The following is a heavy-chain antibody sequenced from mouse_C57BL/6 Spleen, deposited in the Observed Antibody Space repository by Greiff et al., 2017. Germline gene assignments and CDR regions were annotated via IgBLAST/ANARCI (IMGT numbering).Heavy chain of an antibody. CDR1: GYTFTSYW. CDR3: ARSRGDGNPFAY. CDR2: LDPSDSYT. D-gene: IGHD2-1*01. V-gene: IGHV1-69*01. J-gene: IGHJ3*01. Sequence: QVQLQQPGAELVMPGASVKLSCKASGYTFTSYWMHWVKQRPGQGLEWIGELDPSDSYTNYNQKFKGKSTLTVDKSSSTAYMQLSSLTSEDSAVYYCARSRGDGNPFAYWGQGTLVTVSA.